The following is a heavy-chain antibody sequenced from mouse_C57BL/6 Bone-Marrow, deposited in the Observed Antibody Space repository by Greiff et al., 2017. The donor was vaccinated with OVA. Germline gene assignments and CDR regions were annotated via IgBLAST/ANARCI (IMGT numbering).Heavy chain of an antibody. CDR3: TGSSDGFAY. CDR2: IYPGNSDT. J-gene: IGHJ3*01. V-gene: IGHV1-5*01. Sequence: VQLQQSGTVLARPGASVKMSCKTSGYTFTSYWMHWVKQRPGQGLEWIGAIYPGNSDTSYNQKFKGKAKRTAVTSASTAYMELSSLTNEDSAVYYCTGSSDGFAYWGQGTRVTVSA. CDR1: GYTFTSYW. D-gene: IGHD1-1*01.